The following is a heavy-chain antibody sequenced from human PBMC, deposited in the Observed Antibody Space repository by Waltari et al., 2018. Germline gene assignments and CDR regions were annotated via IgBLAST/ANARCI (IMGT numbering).Heavy chain of an antibody. CDR2: IWYDGRYE. CDR3: ARDFASTYFFDY. Sequence: QVQLVESGGGVVQPGRSLRLSCAASGFDFRGYGMHWVRQAPGKGVEWVAGIWYDGRYEYYADSVKGRFTISRDNSKDTLYLQMNSLRAEDTAVYYCARDFASTYFFDYWGQGTLVTVSS. V-gene: IGHV3-33*01. CDR1: GFDFRGYG. J-gene: IGHJ4*02.